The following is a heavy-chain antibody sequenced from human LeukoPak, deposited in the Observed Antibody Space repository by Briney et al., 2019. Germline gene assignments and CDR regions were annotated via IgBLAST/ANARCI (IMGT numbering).Heavy chain of an antibody. J-gene: IGHJ3*02. CDR2: IYTSGST. CDR3: ARGGGPGSFYIDAFDI. Sequence: SQTLSLTCTVSGGSISSGDCYWSWIRQPAGKGLEWIGRIYTSGSTNYNPALKSRVTISVDTSKNQFSLKLSSVTAADTAVYYCARGGGPGSFYIDAFDIWGQGTMVTVSS. CDR1: GGSISSGDCY. V-gene: IGHV4-61*02. D-gene: IGHD3-10*01.